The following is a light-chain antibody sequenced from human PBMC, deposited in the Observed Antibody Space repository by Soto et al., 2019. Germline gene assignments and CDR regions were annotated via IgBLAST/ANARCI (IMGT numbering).Light chain of an antibody. J-gene: IGLJ2*01. Sequence: QSVLTQPPSVSGAPGQRVTISCTGSSSNIGTSYDVNWYQQLPGTAPKLLIYGNINRPSGVPDRFSGSKSGTSASLAISGLQAEDEADYYCQSHDTSLSGSIFGRGTKLTVL. V-gene: IGLV1-40*01. CDR2: GNI. CDR1: SSNIGTSYD. CDR3: QSHDTSLSGSI.